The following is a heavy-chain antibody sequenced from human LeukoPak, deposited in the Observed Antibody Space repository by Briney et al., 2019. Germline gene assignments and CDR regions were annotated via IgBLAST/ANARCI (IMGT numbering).Heavy chain of an antibody. V-gene: IGHV4-59*01. CDR2: IYYSGST. Sequence: SETLSLTCTVSGGSITSYYWSWIRQPPRKGLEYIGNIYYSGSTNYNPSLKSRVTISVDTSKNQFSLKLSSVTAADTAVYYCARWDDKRPLWGQGTLVTVSS. CDR1: GGSITSYY. CDR3: ARWDDKRPL. J-gene: IGHJ4*02. D-gene: IGHD3-9*01.